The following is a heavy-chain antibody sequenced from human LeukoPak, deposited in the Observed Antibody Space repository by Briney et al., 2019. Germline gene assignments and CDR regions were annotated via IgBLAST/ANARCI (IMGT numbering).Heavy chain of an antibody. J-gene: IGHJ4*02. D-gene: IGHD3-10*01. Sequence: PGGSLRLSCAASGFTFNYYYMSWVRQAPGMALEWVSYISSSGDIISYADSMKGRFSIARDNSKNTVFLQMNSLRPEDTAIYYCVGALRVRHYNPHFDYWGQGTLVTVSS. V-gene: IGHV3-11*04. CDR3: VGALRVRHYNPHFDY. CDR1: GFTFNYYY. CDR2: ISSSGDII.